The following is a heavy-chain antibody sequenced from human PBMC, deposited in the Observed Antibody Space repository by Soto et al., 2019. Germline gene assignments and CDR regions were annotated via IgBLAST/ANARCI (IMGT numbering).Heavy chain of an antibody. Sequence: PSETLSLTCTVSGGSISRYYWSWIRQPPGKGLEWIGYIYYSGSTNYNPSLKSRVTISVDTSKNQFSLKLSSVTAADTAVYYCARTLYSYGPRFVYWGQGTLVTVS. V-gene: IGHV4-59*01. J-gene: IGHJ4*02. CDR2: IYYSGST. CDR1: GGSISRYY. CDR3: ARTLYSYGPRFVY. D-gene: IGHD5-18*01.